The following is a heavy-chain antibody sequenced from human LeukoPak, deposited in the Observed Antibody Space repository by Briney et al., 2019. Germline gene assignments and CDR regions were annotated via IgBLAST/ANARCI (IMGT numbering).Heavy chain of an antibody. J-gene: IGHJ5*02. D-gene: IGHD3-10*01. CDR2: ILYDGSNK. CDR3: AKDLVGDRWFGES. V-gene: IGHV3-30*02. Sequence: GSLRLPFSASGFTFSSYGMHWVRQAPGKGLEGVAFILYDGSNKYYADSVKGRFTISRDNSKNTLYLQMNSPRAEDTAVYYCAKDLVGDRWFGESWGQGTLVTVSS. CDR1: GFTFSSYG.